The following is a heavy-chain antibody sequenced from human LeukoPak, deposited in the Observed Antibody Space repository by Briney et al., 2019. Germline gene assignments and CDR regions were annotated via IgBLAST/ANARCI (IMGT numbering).Heavy chain of an antibody. V-gene: IGHV3-7*01. J-gene: IGHJ5*02. CDR2: INQDGSET. CDR1: GFTFSTSW. CDR3: ARWAGRCGGDCQSEDP. D-gene: IGHD2-21*02. Sequence: GGSLRLSCVGSGFTFSTSWMHWVRQAPGKGPEYVAYINQDGSETNYVDSVRGRFTISRDNTRNSLFLQMYSLRDEDTAIYYCARWAGRCGGDCQSEDPWGLGTLVIVSS.